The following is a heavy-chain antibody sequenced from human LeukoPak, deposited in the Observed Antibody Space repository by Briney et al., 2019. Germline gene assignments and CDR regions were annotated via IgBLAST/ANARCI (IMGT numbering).Heavy chain of an antibody. J-gene: IGHJ4*02. CDR1: GFSVGSNY. D-gene: IGHD2/OR15-2a*01. CDR2: IYSGGST. Sequence: GGSLRLSCAASGFSVGSNYMTWVRQAPGKGLEWVSLIYSGGSTYYADSVKGRFTISRDNSKNTLYLQMNSLRAEDTAVYYCARASVYRPYDYWGQGTLVTVSS. V-gene: IGHV3-66*01. CDR3: ARASVYRPYDY.